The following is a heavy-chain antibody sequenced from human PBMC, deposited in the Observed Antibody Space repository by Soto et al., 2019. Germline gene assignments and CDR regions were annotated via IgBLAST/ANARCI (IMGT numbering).Heavy chain of an antibody. CDR3: ARDFLSGKP. V-gene: IGHV3-48*02. Sequence: PGGSLRLSCVDSGFSMYDYGMSWVRQAPGKGLEWVSYISSSSSVIYYADSVKGRFTISRDNAKNSVYLQMNRVRDEDTAVYYCARDFLSGKPWGQGTLVTVSS. D-gene: IGHD3-10*01. J-gene: IGHJ5*02. CDR1: GFSMYDYG. CDR2: ISSSSSVI.